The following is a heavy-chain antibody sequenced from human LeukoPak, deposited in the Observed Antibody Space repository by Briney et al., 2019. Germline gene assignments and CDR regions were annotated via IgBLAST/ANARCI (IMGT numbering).Heavy chain of an antibody. J-gene: IGHJ4*02. CDR3: ARETDDNNFDY. Sequence: GGSLRLSCAASGFTFSSYAMHWVRQAPGKGLEWVSSITSSSSYIYYADSVKGRFTISRDNAKNSLYLQMNSLRAEDTAVYYCARETDDNNFDYWGQGTLVTVSS. V-gene: IGHV3-21*01. CDR1: GFTFSSYA. CDR2: ITSSSSYI. D-gene: IGHD3-22*01.